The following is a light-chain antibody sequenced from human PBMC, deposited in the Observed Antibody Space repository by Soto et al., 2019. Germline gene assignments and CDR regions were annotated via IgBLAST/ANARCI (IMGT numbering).Light chain of an antibody. Sequence: DTVLTQSPGTLSLTSVERATLSCRSSQSISGTYLAWYQQKPGQAPRLLIYSASTRATGIPDRFSGSGSGTDFTLTISRLEPEDFAVYYCQHYGTSPSTFGRGTKVDNK. CDR2: SAS. V-gene: IGKV3-20*01. CDR3: QHYGTSPST. CDR1: QSISGTY. J-gene: IGKJ1*01.